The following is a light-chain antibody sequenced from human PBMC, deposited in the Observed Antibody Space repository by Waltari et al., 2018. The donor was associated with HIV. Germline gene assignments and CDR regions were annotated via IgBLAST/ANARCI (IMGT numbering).Light chain of an antibody. J-gene: IGLJ2*01. CDR2: DHS. V-gene: IGLV2-23*01. CDR1: SSEVGGFNP. Sequence: SALAQPVYMAGSPGQAITIPCTGSSSEVGGFNPVAWYQQHPGKPPKLRIDDHSKPHSGVSNRFSASKSGNTASLTISWLQAEDEADYDCCAYAGSTTYVIFRGGTMLTVL. CDR3: CAYAGSTTYVI.